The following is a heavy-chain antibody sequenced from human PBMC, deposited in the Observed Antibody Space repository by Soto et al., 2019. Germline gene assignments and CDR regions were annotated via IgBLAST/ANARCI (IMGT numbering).Heavy chain of an antibody. CDR2: ISGSGGNT. D-gene: IGHD2-15*01. CDR1: GFTFSTYA. V-gene: IGHV3-23*01. CDR3: AHPRGFGVFDAYDF. Sequence: PGGSLRLSCAVSGFTFSTYAMIWVRQAPGKGLEWVPAISGSGGNTFYADSVKGRFTISRDNSINTLYLQMNSLRTEDTAVYYCAHPRGFGVFDAYDFWGQGTMVTVSS. J-gene: IGHJ3*01.